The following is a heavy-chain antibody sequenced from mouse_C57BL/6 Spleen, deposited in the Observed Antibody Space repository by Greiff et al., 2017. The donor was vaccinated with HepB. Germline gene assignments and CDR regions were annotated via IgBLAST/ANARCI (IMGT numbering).Heavy chain of an antibody. CDR3: TRNSFYGYYFDY. D-gene: IGHD2-10*01. V-gene: IGHV1-5*01. Sequence: EVQLQQSGTVLARPGASVKISCKTSGYTFTSYWMHWVKQRPGQGLEWIGAIYPGNSDTSYNQKFKGKAKLTAVTSASTAYMELSSLTNEDSAVYYCTRNSFYGYYFDYWGQGTTLTVSS. J-gene: IGHJ2*01. CDR1: GYTFTSYW. CDR2: IYPGNSDT.